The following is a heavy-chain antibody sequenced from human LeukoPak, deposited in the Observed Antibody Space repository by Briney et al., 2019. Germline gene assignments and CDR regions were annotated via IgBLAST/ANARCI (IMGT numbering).Heavy chain of an antibody. CDR2: ISYDGSNK. V-gene: IGHV3-30*18. CDR3: AKDGHREKTVTTDFQH. D-gene: IGHD4-17*01. CDR1: GFTFTSYG. J-gene: IGHJ1*01. Sequence: PGGSLRLSCAASGFTFTSYGMHWVRPAPGKGLEWVAVISYDGSNKYYADSVKGRFTISRDNSKNTLYLQMNSLRAEDTAAYYCAKDGHREKTVTTDFQHWGEGTLVTVSS.